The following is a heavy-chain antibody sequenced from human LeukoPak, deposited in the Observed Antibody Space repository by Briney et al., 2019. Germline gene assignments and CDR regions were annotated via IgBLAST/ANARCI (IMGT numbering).Heavy chain of an antibody. CDR1: GFTFSLYA. J-gene: IGHJ2*01. CDR3: AKETYDILTGGVYFDL. V-gene: IGHV3-23*01. D-gene: IGHD3-9*01. Sequence: PGGSLRLSCAASGFTFSLYAMSWVRQAPGKGLEWVSGISGSGSSTYYAGSVKGRFTISRDNSKNTLYLQMNSLRAEDTAVYYCAKETYDILTGGVYFDLWGRGTLVTVSS. CDR2: ISGSGSST.